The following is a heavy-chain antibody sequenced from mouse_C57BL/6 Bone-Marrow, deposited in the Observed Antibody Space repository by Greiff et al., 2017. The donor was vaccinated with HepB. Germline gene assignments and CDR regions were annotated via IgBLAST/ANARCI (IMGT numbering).Heavy chain of an antibody. D-gene: IGHD4-1*02. CDR1: GFTFSNYW. J-gene: IGHJ2*01. CDR2: IRLKSDNYAT. Sequence: DVKLVESGGGLVQPGGSMKLSCVASGFTFSNYWMNWVRQSPEKGLEWVAQIRLKSDNYATHYAESVKGRFTISRDDSKSSVYLQMNNLRAEDTGIYYCTGTTGDYFDYWGQGTTLTVSS. V-gene: IGHV6-3*01. CDR3: TGTTGDYFDY.